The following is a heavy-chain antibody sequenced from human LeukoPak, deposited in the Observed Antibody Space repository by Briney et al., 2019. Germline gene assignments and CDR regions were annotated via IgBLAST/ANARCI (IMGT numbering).Heavy chain of an antibody. CDR1: GFTFSSYG. D-gene: IGHD3-22*01. CDR3: ARATYYYDSSGYYPLAEYFQH. J-gene: IGHJ1*01. V-gene: IGHV3-30*02. CDR2: IRYDGSNK. Sequence: GGSLRLSCAASGFTFSSYGMHWVRQAPGKGLEWVAFIRYDGSNKYYADSVKGRFTISRDNSKNTLYLQMNSLRAEDTAVYYCARATYYYDSSGYYPLAEYFQHWGQGTLVTVSS.